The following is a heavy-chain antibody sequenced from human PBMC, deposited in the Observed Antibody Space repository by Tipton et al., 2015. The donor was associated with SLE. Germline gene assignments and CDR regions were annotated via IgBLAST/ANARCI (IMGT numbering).Heavy chain of an antibody. CDR3: ARVGMTLRWYSGPFDY. D-gene: IGHD6-13*01. J-gene: IGHJ4*02. V-gene: IGHV3-30*03. CDR2: ISYDGSNK. Sequence: QLVQSGGGVVQPGRSLRLSCAASGFTFSNYGMHWVRQAPGKGLEWVAVISYDGSNKYYADSVKGRFTISRDNTKNTLFLQMNSLRAEDTAVYFCARVGMTLRWYSGPFDYWGQGTLVTVSS. CDR1: GFTFSNYG.